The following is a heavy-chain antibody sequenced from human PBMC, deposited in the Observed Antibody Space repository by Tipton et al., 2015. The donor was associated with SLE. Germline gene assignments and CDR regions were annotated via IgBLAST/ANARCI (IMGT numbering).Heavy chain of an antibody. CDR2: IYAGGENT. CDR1: GFTFSDYY. V-gene: IGHV3-23*03. J-gene: IGHJ6*02. D-gene: IGHD2-21*02. CDR3: AKQGCSGGDCLGDYGMDV. Sequence: QLVQSGGGLVKPGGSLRLSCAASGFTFSDYYMSWIRQAPGKGLEWVSLIYAGGENTLYADSVKGRFTISRDNSRNTLDLQMNGLRIEDSAKYFCAKQGCSGGDCLGDYGMDVWGPGTTVSVSS.